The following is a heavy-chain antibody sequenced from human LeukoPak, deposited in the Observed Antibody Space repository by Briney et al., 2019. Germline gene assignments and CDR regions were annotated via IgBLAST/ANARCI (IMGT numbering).Heavy chain of an antibody. CDR1: GGSISSSSYY. Sequence: SETLSLTCTVSGGSISSSSYYWGWIRQPPGTGLEWIGSIYYSGSTYYNPSLKSRVTISVDTSKNQFSLKLSSVTAADTAVYYCARYEENSGWYSYYFDYWGQGTLVTVSS. J-gene: IGHJ4*02. CDR3: ARYEENSGWYSYYFDY. D-gene: IGHD6-19*01. CDR2: IYYSGST. V-gene: IGHV4-39*01.